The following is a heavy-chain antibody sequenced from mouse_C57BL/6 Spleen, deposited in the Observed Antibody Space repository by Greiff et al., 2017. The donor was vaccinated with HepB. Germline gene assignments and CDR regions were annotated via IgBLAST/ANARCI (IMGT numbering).Heavy chain of an antibody. CDR2: ISSGGDYI. J-gene: IGHJ4*01. CDR1: GFTFSSYA. CDR3: TRGLLRPYAMDY. D-gene: IGHD1-1*01. Sequence: DVMLVESGEGLVKPGGSLKLSCAASGFTFSSYAMSWVRQTPEKRLEWVAYISSGGDYIYYADTVKGRFTISRDNARNTLYLQMSSLKSEDTAMYYCTRGLLRPYAMDYWGQGTSVTVSS. V-gene: IGHV5-9-1*02.